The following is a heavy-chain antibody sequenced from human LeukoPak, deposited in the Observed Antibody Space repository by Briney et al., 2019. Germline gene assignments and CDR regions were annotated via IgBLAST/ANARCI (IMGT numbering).Heavy chain of an antibody. CDR3: ARPMVRGPNRYYFDY. J-gene: IGHJ4*02. CDR2: ISAYNNNT. D-gene: IGHD3-10*01. CDR1: GYTFSNYG. Sequence: GASVKVSCKTSGYTFSNYGVSWVRQAPGQGLEWMGWISAYNNNTNYAQKFQGRLTMTTDTSTSTAYMELSSLRSEDTAVYYCARPMVRGPNRYYFDYWGQGTLVTVSS. V-gene: IGHV1-18*01.